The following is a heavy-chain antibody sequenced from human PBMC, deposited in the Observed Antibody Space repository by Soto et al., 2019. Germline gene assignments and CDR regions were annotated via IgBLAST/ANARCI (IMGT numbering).Heavy chain of an antibody. J-gene: IGHJ4*02. CDR1: GFSLSTNGVG. CDR2: IYWDDDE. V-gene: IGHV2-5*02. CDR3: AHRASGIKEGIFDY. Sequence: QITLKESGPTLVKPTQTLTLTCTFSGFSLSTNGVGVGWIRQPPGKALEWLALIYWDDDERYSLSLKSRLTITKDTAKNQVVLTMTNMDPVDTATYYCAHRASGIKEGIFDYWGQGTLVTVSS. D-gene: IGHD1-26*01.